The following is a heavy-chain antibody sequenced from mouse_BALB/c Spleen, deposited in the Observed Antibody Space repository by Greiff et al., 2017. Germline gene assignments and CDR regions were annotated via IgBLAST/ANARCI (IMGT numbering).Heavy chain of an antibody. Sequence: VMLVESGPGLVAPSQSLSITCTVSGFSLSRYSVHWVRQPPGKGLEWLGMIWGGGSTDYNSALNSSLSISKDNSKSQVFLKMNSLQTDDTAMYYCTTATLDYYAMDYWGQGTSVTVSA. D-gene: IGHD1-2*01. J-gene: IGHJ4*01. CDR1: GFSLSRYS. CDR2: IWGGGST. CDR3: TTATLDYYAMDY. V-gene: IGHV2-6-4*01.